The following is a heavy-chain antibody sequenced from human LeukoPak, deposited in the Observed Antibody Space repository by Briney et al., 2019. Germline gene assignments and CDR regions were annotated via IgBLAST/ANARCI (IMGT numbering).Heavy chain of an antibody. CDR3: ARPPYGGYREDFDY. CDR1: GYTFTGYY. J-gene: IGHJ4*02. D-gene: IGHD5-12*01. CDR2: INPNSGGT. V-gene: IGHV1-2*02. Sequence: GASVKVSCKASGYTFTGYYMHWVRQAPGQGLEWKGWINPNSGGTNYAQKFQGRVTMTRDTSISTAYMELSRLRSDDTAVYYCARPPYGGYREDFDYWGQGTLVTVSS.